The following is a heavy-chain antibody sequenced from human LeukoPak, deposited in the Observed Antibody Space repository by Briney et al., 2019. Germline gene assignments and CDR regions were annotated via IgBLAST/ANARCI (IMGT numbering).Heavy chain of an antibody. V-gene: IGHV4-31*03. J-gene: IGHJ2*01. D-gene: IGHD3-10*01. CDR1: GGSISNGGYY. Sequence: PSQTLSLTCTVSGGSISNGGYYWSCLPQHPGKGLEWIGYIYYSGSTYYNPSLKNRISIILGTSKKQFSLKLSSVTAADTAVYYSARDRLGFAWYFDLWGRDTLVTVSS. CDR3: ARDRLGFAWYFDL. CDR2: IYYSGST.